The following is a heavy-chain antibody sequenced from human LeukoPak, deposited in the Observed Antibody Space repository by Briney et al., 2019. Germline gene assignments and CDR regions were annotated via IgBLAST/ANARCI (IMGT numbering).Heavy chain of an antibody. CDR3: ARRAGAYSHPYDY. J-gene: IGHJ4*02. CDR2: INSDGSST. Sequence: GGSLRLSCAASEFTFSSYWMHWVRQGPGKGLVWVSRINSDGSSTSDADSVKGRFTISRDNSKNTLYLQMNSLRAEDTAVYYCARRAGAYSHPYDYWGKGTLVTVSS. V-gene: IGHV3-74*01. D-gene: IGHD4/OR15-4a*01. CDR1: EFTFSSYW.